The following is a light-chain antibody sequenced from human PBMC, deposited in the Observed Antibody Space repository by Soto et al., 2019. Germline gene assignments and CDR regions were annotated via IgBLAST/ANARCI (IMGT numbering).Light chain of an antibody. CDR1: QSVSTH. Sequence: EIVLTQSPTTLSLSPGERATLSCRASQSVSTHLAWYQQKPGQAPRLLIYDASNRATGIPARFSGSGSGTDFTLTISSLEPEDFGVYYCQQGTKWPPWTFGQGTKVEIK. CDR2: DAS. V-gene: IGKV3-11*01. CDR3: QQGTKWPPWT. J-gene: IGKJ1*01.